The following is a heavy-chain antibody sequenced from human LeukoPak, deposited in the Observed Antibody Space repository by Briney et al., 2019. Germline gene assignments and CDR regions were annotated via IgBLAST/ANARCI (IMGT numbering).Heavy chain of an antibody. CDR2: IYPGGGST. V-gene: IGHV1-46*01. Sequence: ASVKVSCKASGYTFTSYYIHWVRQAPGQGLEWMGIIYPGGGSTSYAQKFQGRVTMTRDMSASTVYMELSSLRSEDTAVYYCARDNDFDYWGQGTLVTVSS. CDR3: ARDNDFDY. J-gene: IGHJ4*02. D-gene: IGHD2-8*01. CDR1: GYTFTSYY.